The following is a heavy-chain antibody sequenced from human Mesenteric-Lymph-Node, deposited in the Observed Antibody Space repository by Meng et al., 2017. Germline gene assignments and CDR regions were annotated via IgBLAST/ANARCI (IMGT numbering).Heavy chain of an antibody. CDR1: GYTFTSYY. CDR2: INPSGGST. Sequence: ASVKVSCNASGYTFTSYYMHWVRQAPGQGLEWMGIINPSGGSTSYAQKFQGRVTMTRDTSTSTVYMELSSLRSEDTAVYYCARDRRLYYYGSGGINGMDVWGQGTTVTVSS. V-gene: IGHV1-46*01. CDR3: ARDRRLYYYGSGGINGMDV. D-gene: IGHD3-10*01. J-gene: IGHJ6*02.